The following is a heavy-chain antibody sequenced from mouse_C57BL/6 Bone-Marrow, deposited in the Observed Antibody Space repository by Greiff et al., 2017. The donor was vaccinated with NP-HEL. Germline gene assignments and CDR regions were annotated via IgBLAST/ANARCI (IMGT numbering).Heavy chain of an antibody. J-gene: IGHJ1*03. CDR3: ARSYYYGSRYWYFDV. CDR2: IYPSDSET. CDR1: GYTFTSYW. V-gene: IGHV1-61*01. Sequence: VQLQQPGAELVRPGSSVKLSCKASGYTFTSYWMDWVKQRPGQGLEWIGNIYPSDSETHYNQKFKDKATLTVDKSSSTAYMQLSSLTSEDSAVYYCARSYYYGSRYWYFDVWGTGTTVTVSS. D-gene: IGHD1-1*01.